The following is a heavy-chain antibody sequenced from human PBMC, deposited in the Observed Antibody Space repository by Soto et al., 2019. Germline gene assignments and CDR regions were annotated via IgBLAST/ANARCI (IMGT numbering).Heavy chain of an antibody. V-gene: IGHV3-15*01. J-gene: IGHJ1*01. Sequence: EVQLVESGGGLVQPGGSLRLSCTASGFTFSDAWMSWVRQAPGKGLEWVGRANSKPAGRATDYYYAAPVKGRFPISRDDSRNTLYLQMNSLNTDDTGVYYCTTDPDRRDGYHFVHWGQGTLVTVSS. D-gene: IGHD5-12*01. CDR1: GFTFSDAW. CDR2: ANSKPAGRAT. CDR3: TTDPDRRDGYHFVH.